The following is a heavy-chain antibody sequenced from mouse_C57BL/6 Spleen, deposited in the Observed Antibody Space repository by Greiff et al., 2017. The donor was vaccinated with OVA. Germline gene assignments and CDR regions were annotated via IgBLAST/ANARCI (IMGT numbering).Heavy chain of an antibody. J-gene: IGHJ1*03. CDR3: ARQGSDWYFDV. Sequence: EVQLVESGGGLVQPGGSLKLSCAASGFTFSDYYMYWVRQTPEKRLEWVAYISNGGGSTYYPDTVKGRFTISRDNAKNTLYLQMSRLKSEDTAMYYCARQGSDWYFDVWGTGTTVTVSS. D-gene: IGHD1-1*01. V-gene: IGHV5-12*01. CDR1: GFTFSDYY. CDR2: ISNGGGST.